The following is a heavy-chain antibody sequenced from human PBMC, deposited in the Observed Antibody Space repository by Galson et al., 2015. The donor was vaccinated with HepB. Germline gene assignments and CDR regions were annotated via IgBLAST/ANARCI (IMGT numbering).Heavy chain of an antibody. CDR3: AQDLTYYYGSGSYFVGMNA. J-gene: IGHJ6*02. V-gene: IGHV3-9*01. Sequence: SLRLSCAASGFTLEDYAMHWVRRVPGKGLEWVAGISWKSDFTGYADSVRGRFTISRDNAKYSLYLQMNSLRTEDTALYYCAQDLTYYYGSGSYFVGMNAWGQGTTVTVS. CDR1: GFTLEDYA. CDR2: ISWKSDFT. D-gene: IGHD3-10*01.